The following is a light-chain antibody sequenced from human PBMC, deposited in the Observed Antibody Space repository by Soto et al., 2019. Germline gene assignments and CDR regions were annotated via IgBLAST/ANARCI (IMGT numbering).Light chain of an antibody. CDR2: DAS. CDR3: QKRSNWL. J-gene: IGKJ3*01. CDR1: QSVSNY. Sequence: ESVLPQSPATLSLSKGARATLSCRASQSVSNYVAWYQQKPGQAPRLLIYDASNGATGIPARFSGSGSGTDFTLTISSLEPEDFAVYYCQKRSNWLFGPGTKVDIK. V-gene: IGKV3-11*01.